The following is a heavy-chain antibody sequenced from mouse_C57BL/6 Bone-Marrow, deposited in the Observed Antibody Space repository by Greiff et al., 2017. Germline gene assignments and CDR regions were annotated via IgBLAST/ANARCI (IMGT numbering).Heavy chain of an antibody. Sequence: EVKLMESGGGLVKPGGSLKLSCAASGFTFSSYAMSWVRQTPEKRLEWVATISDGGSYTYYPDNVKGRFTISRDNAKNNLYLQMSHLKSEDTAMYYSARDFGWYFDVCGTGTTVTVSS. J-gene: IGHJ1*03. CDR2: ISDGGSYT. CDR3: ARDFGWYFDV. V-gene: IGHV5-4*01. CDR1: GFTFSSYA.